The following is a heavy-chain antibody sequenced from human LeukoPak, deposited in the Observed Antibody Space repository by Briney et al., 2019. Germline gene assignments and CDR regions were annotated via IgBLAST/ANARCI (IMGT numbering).Heavy chain of an antibody. CDR1: GFTFGDYA. J-gene: IGHJ6*02. D-gene: IGHD3-16*01. CDR2: IRSKAYGGTT. V-gene: IGHV3-49*04. CDR3: TFGSYYYYAMDV. Sequence: PGRSLRLSCTASGFTFGDYAMSWVRQAPGKGLEWVGFIRSKAYGGTTEYAASVKGRFTISRDDSKSIAYLQMNSLKIEDAAIYYCTFGSYYYYAMDVWGQGTTVTVSS.